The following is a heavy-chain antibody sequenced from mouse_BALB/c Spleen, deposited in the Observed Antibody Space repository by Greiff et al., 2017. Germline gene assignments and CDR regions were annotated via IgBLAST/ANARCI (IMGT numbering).Heavy chain of an antibody. J-gene: IGHJ2*01. CDR1: GFTFSSFG. Sequence: EVKLQESGGGLVQPGGSRKLSCAASGFTFSSFGMHWVRQAPEKGLEWVAYISSGSSTIYYADTVKGRFTISRDNPKNTLFLQMTSLRSEDTAMYYCARKRDYDGYSYYFDYWGQGTTLTVSS. V-gene: IGHV5-17*02. D-gene: IGHD2-3*01. CDR2: ISSGSSTI. CDR3: ARKRDYDGYSYYFDY.